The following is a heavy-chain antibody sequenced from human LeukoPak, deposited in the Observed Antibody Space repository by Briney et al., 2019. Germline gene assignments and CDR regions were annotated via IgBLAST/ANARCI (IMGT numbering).Heavy chain of an antibody. J-gene: IGHJ4*02. D-gene: IGHD3-10*01. CDR1: GGTFSSYA. CDR2: IIPIFGTA. CDR3: ARENRMVRGVGFDY. V-gene: IGHV1-69*05. Sequence: SVKVSCKASGGTFSSYAISWVRQAPGQGLEWMGGIIPIFGTANYAQKFQGRVTITTDESTSTAYMELSSLRSEDTAVYYCARENRMVRGVGFDYWGQGTLVTVSS.